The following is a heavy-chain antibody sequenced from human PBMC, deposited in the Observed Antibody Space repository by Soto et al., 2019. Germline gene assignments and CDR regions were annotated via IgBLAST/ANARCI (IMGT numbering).Heavy chain of an antibody. J-gene: IGHJ5*02. D-gene: IGHD1-20*01. CDR3: ASQARVTGTGTNCFDP. V-gene: IGHV1-69*13. Sequence: SVKVSCKASGGTFSSYAISWVRQAPGQGLEWMGGIIPIFGTANYAQKFQGRVTITADESTSTAYMELSSLRSEDTAVYYCASQARVTGTGTNCFDPWGQGTLVTVSS. CDR2: IIPIFGTA. CDR1: GGTFSSYA.